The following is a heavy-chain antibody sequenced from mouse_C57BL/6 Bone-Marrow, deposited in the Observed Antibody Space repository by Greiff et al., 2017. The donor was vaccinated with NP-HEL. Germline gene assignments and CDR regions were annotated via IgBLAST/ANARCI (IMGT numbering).Heavy chain of an antibody. J-gene: IGHJ2*01. CDR1: GYSITSGYY. Sequence: EVQLQQSGPGLVKPSQSLSLTCSVTGYSITSGYYWNWIRQFPGNKLEWMGYISYDGSNNYNPSLKNRISITRDTSKNQFFLKLNSVTTEDTATYYCARVLRHYFDYWGQGTTLTVAS. V-gene: IGHV3-6*01. CDR3: ARVLRHYFDY. CDR2: ISYDGSN. D-gene: IGHD1-2*01.